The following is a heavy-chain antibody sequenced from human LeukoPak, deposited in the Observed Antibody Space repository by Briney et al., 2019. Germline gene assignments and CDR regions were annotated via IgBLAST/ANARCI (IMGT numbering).Heavy chain of an antibody. Sequence: PGRSLRLSCAASGFTFSSYGTHWVRQAPGKGLEWVAVISYDGSNKYYADSVKGRFTISRDNSKNTLYLQMNSLRAEDTAVYYCARGPSGYHNTGGQGTLVTVSS. CDR2: ISYDGSNK. V-gene: IGHV3-30*03. J-gene: IGHJ4*02. CDR3: ARGPSGYHNT. CDR1: GFTFSSYG. D-gene: IGHD5-12*01.